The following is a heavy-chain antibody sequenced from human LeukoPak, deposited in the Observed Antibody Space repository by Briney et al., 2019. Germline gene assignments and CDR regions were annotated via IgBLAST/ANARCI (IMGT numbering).Heavy chain of an antibody. J-gene: IGHJ4*02. CDR2: IYYSGST. CDR1: GVSISNYY. CDR3: ARGRYGDYGFDY. Sequence: SETLSLTCTVSGVSISNYYWSWIRQPPGKGLEWIGYIYYSGSTNYSPSLKSRVTVSVDTSKNQFSLKLTSVTAADTAVYYCARGRYGDYGFDYWGQGTLVTVSS. D-gene: IGHD4-17*01. V-gene: IGHV4-59*01.